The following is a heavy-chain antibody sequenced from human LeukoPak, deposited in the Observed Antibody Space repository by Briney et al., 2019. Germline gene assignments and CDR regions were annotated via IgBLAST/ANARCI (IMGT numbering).Heavy chain of an antibody. D-gene: IGHD5-18*01. Sequence: SETLSLTCAVYGGSFSGYYWSWIRQPPGKGLEWIGEINHSGSTNYNPSLKSRVTISVDTSKNQFSLKLSSVTAADTAVYYCARVLSRNTAMMIDYWGQGTLVTVSS. CDR2: INHSGST. J-gene: IGHJ4*02. CDR3: ARVLSRNTAMMIDY. V-gene: IGHV4-34*01. CDR1: GGSFSGYY.